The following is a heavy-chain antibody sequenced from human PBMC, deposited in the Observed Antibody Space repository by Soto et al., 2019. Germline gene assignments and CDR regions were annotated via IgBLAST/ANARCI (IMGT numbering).Heavy chain of an antibody. D-gene: IGHD6-13*01. CDR3: ARGGGGSSSFDYYYYMDV. J-gene: IGHJ6*03. CDR2: MNPNSGNT. V-gene: IGHV1-8*01. Sequence: ASVKVSCKASGYTLTSYDINWVRQATGQGLEWMGWMNPNSGNTGYAQKFQGRVTMTRNTSISTAYMELSSLRSEDTAVYYCARGGGGSSSFDYYYYMDVWGKGPTVTVSS. CDR1: GYTLTSYD.